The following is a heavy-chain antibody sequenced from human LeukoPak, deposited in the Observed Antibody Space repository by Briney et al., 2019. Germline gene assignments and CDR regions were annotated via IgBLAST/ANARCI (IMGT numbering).Heavy chain of an antibody. CDR1: GFTVSSNY. CDR3: ATGVGKIAAAGT. D-gene: IGHD6-13*01. Sequence: GGSLRLSCAASGFTVSSNYMSWVRQAPGKGLEWVSVIYSGGSRYYADSVKGRFTISRDNSKNTLYLQMNSLRSDDTAVYYCATGVGKIAAAGTWGQGTLVTVSS. J-gene: IGHJ4*02. CDR2: IYSGGSR. V-gene: IGHV3-53*05.